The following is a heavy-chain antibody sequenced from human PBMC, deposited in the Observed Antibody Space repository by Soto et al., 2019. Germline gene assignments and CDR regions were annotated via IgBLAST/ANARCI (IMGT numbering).Heavy chain of an antibody. CDR1: GFTFSSNW. Sequence: EVQLVESGGGLVQPGGSLRLSCEASGFTFSSNWMSWFRQAPGKGLEWVANIKQDGSEKYYVDSVKGRFTISRDNAKNSLYLQMNSLRAEDTAVYYCARDWPGYCSGGSCYPDAFDIWGQGTMVTVSS. D-gene: IGHD2-15*01. V-gene: IGHV3-7*05. CDR3: ARDWPGYCSGGSCYPDAFDI. CDR2: IKQDGSEK. J-gene: IGHJ3*02.